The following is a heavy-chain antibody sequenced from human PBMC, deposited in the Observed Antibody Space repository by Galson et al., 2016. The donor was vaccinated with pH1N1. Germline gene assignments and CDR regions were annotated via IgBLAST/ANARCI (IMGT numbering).Heavy chain of an antibody. V-gene: IGHV1-46*01. Sequence: SVKVSCKASGYTFTSDFMHWVRQAPGQGLEWMGRLNPYSGSRIYAQKFQGRVTMTRDTSTSTVYMELSSLRSEDTAVYYCARARESSGYYLVSDVFDIWGQGTMVTVSS. CDR3: ARARESSGYYLVSDVFDI. CDR1: GYTFTSDF. J-gene: IGHJ3*02. D-gene: IGHD3-3*01. CDR2: LNPYSGSR.